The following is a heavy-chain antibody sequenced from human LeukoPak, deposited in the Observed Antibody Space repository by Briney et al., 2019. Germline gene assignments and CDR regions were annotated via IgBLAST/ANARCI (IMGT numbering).Heavy chain of an antibody. D-gene: IGHD1-26*01. CDR1: GYSFTNYR. J-gene: IGHJ4*02. Sequence: GESLKISCKGSGYSFTNYRIGWVRQMPGKGLEWMGIIFPGDSDTRYSPSFQDQVTISADKSISTAYLQWNSLKASDTAIYYCAKLYSGRIDYWGQGTLVSVS. CDR3: AKLYSGRIDY. CDR2: IFPGDSDT. V-gene: IGHV5-51*01.